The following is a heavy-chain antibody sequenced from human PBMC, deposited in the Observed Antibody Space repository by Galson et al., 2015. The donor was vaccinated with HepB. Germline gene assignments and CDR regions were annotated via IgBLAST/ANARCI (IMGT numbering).Heavy chain of an antibody. CDR1: GYTFTGYY. CDR2: INPNSGGT. Sequence: SVKVSCKASGYTFTGYYMHWVRQAPGQGLEWMGWINPNSGGTNYAQKFQGRVTMTRDTSISTAYMELSRLRSDDTAVYYCARVDDYGDLLFDYWGQGTLVTVSS. D-gene: IGHD4-17*01. J-gene: IGHJ4*02. CDR3: ARVDDYGDLLFDY. V-gene: IGHV1-2*02.